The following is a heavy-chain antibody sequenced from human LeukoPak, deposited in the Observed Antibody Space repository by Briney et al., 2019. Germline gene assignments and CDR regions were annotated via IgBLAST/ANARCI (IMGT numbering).Heavy chain of an antibody. Sequence: SSETLSLTCTVSGGSFSSGSYYWSWIRQPPGKGLEWIGYIYYSGSTNYNPSLKSRVTISVDTSKNQSPLKLSSVTAADTAVYYCARDVDATFDYWGQGTLVTVSS. D-gene: IGHD2-2*01. CDR1: GGSFSSGSYY. V-gene: IGHV4-61*01. CDR2: IYYSGST. CDR3: ARDVDATFDY. J-gene: IGHJ4*02.